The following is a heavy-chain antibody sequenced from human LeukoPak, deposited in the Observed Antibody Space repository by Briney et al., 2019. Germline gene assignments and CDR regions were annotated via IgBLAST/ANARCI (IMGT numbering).Heavy chain of an antibody. J-gene: IGHJ3*02. CDR3: ARRIGTYYDFWSGYYKSWAFDI. CDR2: MNPNSGNT. CDR1: GYTFTSYD. V-gene: IGHV1-8*01. D-gene: IGHD3-3*01. Sequence: ASVKVSCKASGYTFTSYDINWVRQATGQGLEWMGWMNPNSGNTGYAQKFQGRVTMTRNTSISTAYMELSSLRSEDTAVYYCARRIGTYYDFWSGYYKSWAFDIWGQGTMVTVSS.